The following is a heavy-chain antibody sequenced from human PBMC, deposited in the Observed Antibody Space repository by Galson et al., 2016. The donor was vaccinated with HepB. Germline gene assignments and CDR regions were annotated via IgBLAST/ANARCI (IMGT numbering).Heavy chain of an antibody. J-gene: IGHJ4*02. V-gene: IGHV1-46*03. CDR2: INPDGGGT. Sequence: SVKVSCKASGYTFTSYEVNWVRQAPGQGLEWMGFINPDGGGTAYAQKFRGRVTMTRDTSTSTVYMELSSLTSEDTAVYYCAIIMTTPGAFDYWGQGTLVTVSS. CDR1: GYTFTSYE. D-gene: IGHD3-16*01. CDR3: AIIMTTPGAFDY.